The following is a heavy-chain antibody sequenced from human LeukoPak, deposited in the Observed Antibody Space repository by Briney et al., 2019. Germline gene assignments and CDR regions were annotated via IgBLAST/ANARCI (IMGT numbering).Heavy chain of an antibody. D-gene: IGHD4-11*01. CDR2: INPSDGST. CDR1: GYTFTSYY. V-gene: IGHV1-46*01. CDR3: ARGDSMRYFDL. J-gene: IGHJ2*01. Sequence: ASVKVSCKASGYTFTSYYMHWVRQAPGQGLEWMGLINPSDGSTIYAQKFQGRVTMTRDTSTSTVYMGLSSLRSEDTAVYYCARGDSMRYFDLWGRGTLVTVSS.